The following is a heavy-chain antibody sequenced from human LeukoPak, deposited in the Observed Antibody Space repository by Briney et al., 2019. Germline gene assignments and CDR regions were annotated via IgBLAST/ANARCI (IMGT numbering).Heavy chain of an antibody. CDR3: ARGTMFPYYFDY. CDR2: ISSSSSYI. D-gene: IGHD3-10*02. CDR1: GFTFSSYG. V-gene: IGHV3-21*01. Sequence: GGSLRLSCAASGFTFSSYGMHWVRQAPEKGLEWVSFISSSSSYIYYADPLKGRFTISRDNAKNSLYLQMNSLRAEDTAVYYCARGTMFPYYFDYWGQGTLVTVSS. J-gene: IGHJ4*02.